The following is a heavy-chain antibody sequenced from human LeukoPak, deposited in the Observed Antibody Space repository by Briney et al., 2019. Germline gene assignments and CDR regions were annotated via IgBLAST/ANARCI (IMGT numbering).Heavy chain of an antibody. Sequence: GGSLRLSCAASGFTFSSYAMHWVRQAPGKGLEWVAVISYDGSNKYYADSVKGRFTISRDNSKNTLYLQMNSLRAEDTAVYYCARDDGSMIVVEDAAFDIWGQGTMVTVSS. D-gene: IGHD3-22*01. V-gene: IGHV3-30*01. CDR2: ISYDGSNK. CDR3: ARDDGSMIVVEDAAFDI. J-gene: IGHJ3*02. CDR1: GFTFSSYA.